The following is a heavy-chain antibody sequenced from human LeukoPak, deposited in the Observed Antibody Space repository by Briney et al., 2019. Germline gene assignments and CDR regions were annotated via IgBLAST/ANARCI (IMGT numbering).Heavy chain of an antibody. J-gene: IGHJ5*02. V-gene: IGHV1-2*02. CDR2: INPNSGGT. CDR1: GYTFTGYY. Sequence: GASVKVSCKASGYTFTGYYMHWVRQAPGHGLEWMGWINPNSGGTNYAQKFQGRVTMTRDTSISTAYMELSRLRSDDTAVYYCARQLRIAAATFDPWGQGTLVTVSS. D-gene: IGHD6-13*01. CDR3: ARQLRIAAATFDP.